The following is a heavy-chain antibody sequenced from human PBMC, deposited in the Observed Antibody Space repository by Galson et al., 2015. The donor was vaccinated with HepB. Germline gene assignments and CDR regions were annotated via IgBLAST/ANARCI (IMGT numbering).Heavy chain of an antibody. V-gene: IGHV3-21*01. CDR3: ASMLVAYCGGDCYSAGYYYYGMDV. D-gene: IGHD2-21*02. J-gene: IGHJ6*02. CDR1: GFTFSSYS. Sequence: SLRLSCAASGFTFSSYSMNWVRQAPGKGLEWVSSISSSSSYIYYADSVKGRFTISRDNAKNSLYLQMNSLRAEDTAVYYCASMLVAYCGGDCYSAGYYYYGMDVWGQGTTVTVSS. CDR2: ISSSSSYI.